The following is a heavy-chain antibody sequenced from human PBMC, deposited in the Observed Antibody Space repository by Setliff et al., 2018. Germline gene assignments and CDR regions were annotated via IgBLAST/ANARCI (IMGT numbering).Heavy chain of an antibody. CDR1: GGSIVGKSFY. Sequence: SETLSLTCTVSGGSIVGKSFYWGWMRQPPGKGLEWIGSFYYNTGATYYNPSLKGRATLSIDASKRQFSLKLTSVTAADTAVYYCARVSGFLYMDVWGKGTTVTVSS. CDR3: ARVSGFLYMDV. D-gene: IGHD3-3*01. V-gene: IGHV4-39*07. J-gene: IGHJ6*03. CDR2: FYYNTGAT.